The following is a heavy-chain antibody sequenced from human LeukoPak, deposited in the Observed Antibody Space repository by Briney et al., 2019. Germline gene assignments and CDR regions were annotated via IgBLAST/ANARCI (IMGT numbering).Heavy chain of an antibody. J-gene: IGHJ4*02. CDR3: ARARYSGFFYY. Sequence: SETLSLTCAVYGGSFSGYYWSWIRQPPGKGLEWIGEINHSGSTNYNPSLKSRVTISVDTSKNQFSLKLSSVTAADTAVYYCARARYSGFFYYWDQGTLVTVSS. D-gene: IGHD5-12*01. CDR2: INHSGST. V-gene: IGHV4-34*01. CDR1: GGSFSGYY.